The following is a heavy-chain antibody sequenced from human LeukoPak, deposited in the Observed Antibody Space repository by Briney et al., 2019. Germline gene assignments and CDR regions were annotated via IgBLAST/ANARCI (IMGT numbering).Heavy chain of an antibody. CDR3: ARDLQRDYGSGRYSV. D-gene: IGHD3-10*01. V-gene: IGHV4-38-2*02. Sequence: SETLSLTCTVSGYSVSSGYFWGWIRQPPGKGLEWVGSVYHSGSTYYNPSLKSRVTISVDTSKNQFSLKLSSVTAADTAVYYCARDLQRDYGSGRYSVWGQGTLVTVSS. CDR2: VYHSGST. CDR1: GYSVSSGYF. J-gene: IGHJ4*02.